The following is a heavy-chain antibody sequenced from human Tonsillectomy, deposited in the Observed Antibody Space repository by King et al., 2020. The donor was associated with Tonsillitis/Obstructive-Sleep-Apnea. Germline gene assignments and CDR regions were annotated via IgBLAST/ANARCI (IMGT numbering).Heavy chain of an antibody. CDR2: INHGGGT. Sequence: VQLQQWGAGLLKPSETLSLTCAVYGGSFSGYYWSGIRQPPGKGREWIGEINHGGGTNYNPSLRSRVTISVDTSKNQIPLKMRSVTAADTAVYYCARRVVQTHMDVWGKGTTVTVSS. J-gene: IGHJ6*03. D-gene: IGHD2-21*01. V-gene: IGHV4-34*01. CDR3: ARRVVQTHMDV. CDR1: GGSFSGYY.